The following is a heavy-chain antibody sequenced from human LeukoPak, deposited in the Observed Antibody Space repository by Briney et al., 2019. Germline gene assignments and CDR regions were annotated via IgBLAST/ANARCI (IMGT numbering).Heavy chain of an antibody. D-gene: IGHD5-18*01. CDR2: ISYDGSNK. CDR3: ARGGYSYGLRYYFDY. J-gene: IGHJ4*02. CDR1: GSTFSSYA. V-gene: IGHV3-30-3*01. Sequence: PGGSLRLSCAASGSTFSSYAMHWVRQAPGKGLEWVAVISYDGSNKYYADSVKGRFTISRDNSKNTLYLQMNSLRAEDTAVYYCARGGYSYGLRYYFDYWGQGTLVTVSS.